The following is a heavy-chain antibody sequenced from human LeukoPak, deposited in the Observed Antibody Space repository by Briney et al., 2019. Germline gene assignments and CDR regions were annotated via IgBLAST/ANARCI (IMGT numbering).Heavy chain of an antibody. CDR2: IYYSGST. CDR3: ARDITMVRGVVDAFDI. J-gene: IGHJ3*02. D-gene: IGHD3-10*01. Sequence: PSETLSLTCTVSGGSISSSSYYWGWIRQPPGKGLEWIGYIYYSGSTNYNPSLKSRVTISVDTSKNQFSLKLSSVTAADTAVYYCARDITMVRGVVDAFDIWGQGTMVTVSS. CDR1: GGSISSSSYY. V-gene: IGHV4-61*01.